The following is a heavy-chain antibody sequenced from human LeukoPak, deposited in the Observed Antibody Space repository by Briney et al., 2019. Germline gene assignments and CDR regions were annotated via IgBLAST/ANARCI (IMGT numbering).Heavy chain of an antibody. D-gene: IGHD2-15*01. CDR2: INPSSDFT. Sequence: ASVKVSCKTSGYTFTAYYMHWVRQAPGQGLEWMGWINPSSDFTNFAQNFQGRVTMTSDTSISTAYMELSRLRSDDTAVYYCARAISAGSPITASDCWGQGTLVAVSS. CDR3: ARAISAGSPITASDC. CDR1: GYTFTAYY. J-gene: IGHJ4*02. V-gene: IGHV1-2*02.